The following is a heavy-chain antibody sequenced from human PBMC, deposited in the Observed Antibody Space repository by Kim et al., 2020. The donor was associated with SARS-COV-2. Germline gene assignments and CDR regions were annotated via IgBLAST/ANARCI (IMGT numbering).Heavy chain of an antibody. V-gene: IGHV4-59*09. CDR3: ARGSFYYYYGMDV. Sequence: YNPSLKSRVTISVDTSKNQFSLKLSSVTAADTAVYYCARGSFYYYYGMDVWGQGTTVTVSS. J-gene: IGHJ6*02.